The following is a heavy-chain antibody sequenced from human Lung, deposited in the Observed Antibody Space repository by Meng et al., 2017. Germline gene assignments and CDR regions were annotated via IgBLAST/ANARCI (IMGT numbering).Heavy chain of an antibody. Sequence: ASVKVSCKPSGYNFPDYYIHWVRRAPGQGREWMGRINPKSGDTHYAQKFQARVTMTGDTSISTAYMELSGLRSDDTAMYYCARDEDISAAWKLFGDYWGQGTLVTVSS. J-gene: IGHJ4*02. V-gene: IGHV1-2*06. CDR1: GYNFPDYY. D-gene: IGHD6-25*01. CDR2: INPKSGDT. CDR3: ARDEDISAAWKLFGDY.